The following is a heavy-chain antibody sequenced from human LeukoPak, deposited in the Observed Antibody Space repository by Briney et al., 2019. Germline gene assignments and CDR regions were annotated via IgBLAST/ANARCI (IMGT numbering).Heavy chain of an antibody. CDR1: GFTVSNNY. CDR2: IYTDGGT. D-gene: IGHD3-10*01. Sequence: GGSLRLSCAASGFTVSNNYLSWVRQAPGKGVEWVSIIYTDGGTYYADSVKGRFTISRDSSKNTLYLQMNSLRADDTAVYYCAREQPPGVYFDYWGQGTLVTVSS. J-gene: IGHJ4*02. V-gene: IGHV3-53*01. CDR3: AREQPPGVYFDY.